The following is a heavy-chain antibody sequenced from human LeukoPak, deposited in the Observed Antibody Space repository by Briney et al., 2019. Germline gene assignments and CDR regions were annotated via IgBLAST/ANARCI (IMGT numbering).Heavy chain of an antibody. Sequence: SVKVSCKASGFTFTNSAIQWVRQARGQRLEWTGWIVVGSGNTHYAQKFQERVTITRDMSTSTAYMGLSSLRSDDTAVYYCAASNPYYSESGGYYTFDFWGQGTLVTVSS. D-gene: IGHD3-22*01. CDR1: GFTFTNSA. V-gene: IGHV1-58*02. CDR2: IVVGSGNT. J-gene: IGHJ4*02. CDR3: AASNPYYSESGGYYTFDF.